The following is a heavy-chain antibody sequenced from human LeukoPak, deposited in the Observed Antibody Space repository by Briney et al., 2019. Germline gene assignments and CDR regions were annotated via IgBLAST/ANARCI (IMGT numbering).Heavy chain of an antibody. Sequence: GGSLRLSCAASGFTFSSYGMHWVRQAPGKGLEWVAFIRYDGSNKYYADSVKGRFTISRDNAKNSMDLQMNSLRAEDTAVYYCARGRNNFRYWGQGTLVTVSS. CDR2: IRYDGSNK. D-gene: IGHD1-20*01. J-gene: IGHJ4*02. V-gene: IGHV3-30*02. CDR1: GFTFSSYG. CDR3: ARGRNNFRY.